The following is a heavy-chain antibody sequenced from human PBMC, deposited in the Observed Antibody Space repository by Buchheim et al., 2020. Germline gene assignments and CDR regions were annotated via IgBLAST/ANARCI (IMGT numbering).Heavy chain of an antibody. CDR1: GFSFSRYW. J-gene: IGHJ4*02. CDR2: IKEDGSEK. CDR3: AREYYGTNEFDY. Sequence: EVQLVESGGGLVQPGGSLRLSCAASGFSFSRYWMSWVRQAPGKGLEWVANIKEDGSEKFHVGSVKGRFTISRDNAKNSLFLQMNSLRVEDTAIYYCAREYYGTNEFDYWGQGTL. V-gene: IGHV3-7*01. D-gene: IGHD3-10*01.